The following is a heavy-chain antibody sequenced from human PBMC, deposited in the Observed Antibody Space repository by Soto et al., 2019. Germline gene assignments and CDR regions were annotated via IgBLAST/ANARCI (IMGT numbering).Heavy chain of an antibody. J-gene: IGHJ4*02. CDR2: IYRTGNT. Sequence: QLQLQESGSRLVKSSQTLSLTCTVSGDSMTSGDYSWIWIRQPPGKGLEWLGYIYRTGNTHYSPSLKSRVSISQDRSKNQFSLELTSVTAADTAVYYCARGDYQYSIDYWGQGTLVTVSS. CDR3: ARGDYQYSIDY. V-gene: IGHV4-30-2*01. D-gene: IGHD2-2*01. CDR1: GDSMTSGDYS.